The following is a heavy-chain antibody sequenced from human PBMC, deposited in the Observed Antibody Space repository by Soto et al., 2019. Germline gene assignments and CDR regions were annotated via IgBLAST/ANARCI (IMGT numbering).Heavy chain of an antibody. CDR2: INRDSTVI. V-gene: IGHV3-48*01. CDR1: GFSFSTHY. J-gene: IGHJ4*02. CDR3: LNGDYY. Sequence: EEQLVESGGGWVQPGGSLRLSCAASGFSFSTHYMNWVRQTPGKGLEWVSSINRDSTVIKYADSVKDRFTISRDNARNSLSLQMNSLRAEDTAVYYCLNGDYYVGPGTLVTVSS. D-gene: IGHD3-16*01.